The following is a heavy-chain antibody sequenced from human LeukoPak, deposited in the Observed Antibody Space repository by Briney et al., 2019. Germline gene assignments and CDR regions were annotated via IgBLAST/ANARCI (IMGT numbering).Heavy chain of an antibody. CDR2: ISYDGSNK. D-gene: IGHD6-13*01. V-gene: IGHV3-30-3*01. Sequence: QPGRSLRLSCAASGFTFSSYAMHWVRQAPGKGLEWVAVISYDGSNKYYADSVKGRFTISRDNSKNTLYLQMNSLRAEDTAVYYCAKEMFQGRAAAAGTGYWGQGTLVTVSS. J-gene: IGHJ4*02. CDR1: GFTFSSYA. CDR3: AKEMFQGRAAAAGTGY.